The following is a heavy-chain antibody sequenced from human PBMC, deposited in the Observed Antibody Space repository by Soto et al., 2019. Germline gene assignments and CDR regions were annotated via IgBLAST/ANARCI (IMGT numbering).Heavy chain of an antibody. V-gene: IGHV3-23*01. D-gene: IGHD3-22*01. CDR2: ISGSGVST. J-gene: IGHJ4*02. Sequence: GGSLRLSCAASGFTFSTYAMSWVRQAPGKGLEWVSGISGSGVSTYFADSVKGRFTISRDNSKNTLYLQMNSLRAEDTAVYYCAKDGNYYASSGYDCYFDYWGQGTLVTVSS. CDR3: AKDGNYYASSGYDCYFDY. CDR1: GFTFSTYA.